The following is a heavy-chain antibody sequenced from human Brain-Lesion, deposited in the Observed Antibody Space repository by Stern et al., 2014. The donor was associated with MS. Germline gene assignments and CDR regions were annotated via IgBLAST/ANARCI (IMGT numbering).Heavy chain of an antibody. CDR1: GGSVSSNRYY. J-gene: IGHJ3*01. Sequence: VQLVESGPGLVKPSETLSLTCSISGGSVSSNRYYLGWIRQPPGKGLEWIGIIYYSGATFYNPSLKSRVFISMETSKNQFSLSLSFVTAADTAVYYCGRAGLDDTFDVWGQGTMVTVSS. CDR2: IYYSGAT. CDR3: GRAGLDDTFDV. D-gene: IGHD3/OR15-3a*01. V-gene: IGHV4-39*01.